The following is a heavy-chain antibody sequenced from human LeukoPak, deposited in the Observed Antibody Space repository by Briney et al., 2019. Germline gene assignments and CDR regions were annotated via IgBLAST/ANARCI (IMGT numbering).Heavy chain of an antibody. CDR3: ARSGGDDSDYGEYYYYYYYMDV. V-gene: IGHV1-2*02. CDR1: GYTFTGYY. J-gene: IGHJ6*03. D-gene: IGHD4-17*01. CDR2: INPNSGGT. Sequence: GASVKVSCKASGYTFTGYYMHWVRQAPGQGLEWMGWINPNSGGTNYAQKFQGRVTMTTDTSTSTAYMELRSLRSDDTAVYYCARSGGDDSDYGEYYYYYYYMDVWGKGTTVTVSS.